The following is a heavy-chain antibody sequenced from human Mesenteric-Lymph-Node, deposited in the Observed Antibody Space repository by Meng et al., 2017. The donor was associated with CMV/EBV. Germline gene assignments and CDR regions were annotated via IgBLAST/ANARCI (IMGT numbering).Heavy chain of an antibody. Sequence: GYTLVSYAMGWDRQTPRKGLGWVSDISGSGGSTYYAGSVEGRFAISRDNSKNTLYLQMDSLRAEDTAIYYCAKGVAGYKYGFFPSDYWGQGTLVTVSS. V-gene: IGHV3-23*01. CDR3: AKGVAGYKYGFFPSDY. CDR1: GYTLVSYA. J-gene: IGHJ4*02. D-gene: IGHD5-18*01. CDR2: ISGSGGST.